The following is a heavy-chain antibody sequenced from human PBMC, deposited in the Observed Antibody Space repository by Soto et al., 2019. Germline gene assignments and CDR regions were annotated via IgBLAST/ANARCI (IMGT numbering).Heavy chain of an antibody. CDR1: GGSISSGGYS. CDR2: IYHSGST. CDR3: ARGYYDSSGYYFDY. D-gene: IGHD3-22*01. Sequence: SETLSLTCAVSGGSISSGGYSWSWIRQPPGKGLEWIGYIYHSGSTYYNPSLKSRVTISVDRSKNQLSLKLSSVTAADTAVYYCARGYYDSSGYYFDYWGQGTLVTVSS. V-gene: IGHV4-30-2*01. J-gene: IGHJ4*02.